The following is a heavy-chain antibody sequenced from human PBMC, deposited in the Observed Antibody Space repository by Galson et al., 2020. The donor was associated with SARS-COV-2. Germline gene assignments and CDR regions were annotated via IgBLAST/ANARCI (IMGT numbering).Heavy chain of an antibody. V-gene: IGHV2-5*02. CDR1: GFSLSTSGVG. CDR3: ADRRIQLWGPYFDY. Sequence: KMSGPTLVKPTQTLTLTCTFSGFSLSTSGVGVGWIRQPPGKALEWLALIYWDDDKRYSPSLKSRPTITKDTSKNQVVLTMTNMDPVDTATYYCADRRIQLWGPYFDYWCQGALVTVSS. D-gene: IGHD5-18*01. J-gene: IGHJ4*02. CDR2: IYWDDDK.